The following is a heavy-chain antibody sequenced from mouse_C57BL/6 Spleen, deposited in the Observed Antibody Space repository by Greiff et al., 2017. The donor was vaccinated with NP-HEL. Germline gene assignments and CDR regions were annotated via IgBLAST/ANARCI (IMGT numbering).Heavy chain of an antibody. CDR3: AISRRYYGYCIDY. D-gene: IGHD2-2*01. CDR1: GYTFTSYW. CDR2: INPSNGGT. J-gene: IGHJ2*01. Sequence: QVQLKQPGTELVKPGASVKLSCKASGYTFTSYWMHWVKQRPGQGLEWIGNINPSNGGTNYNEKFKSKATLTVAKSSSTAYMQLSSLTSEDSAVYYCAISRRYYGYCIDYWGQGTTLTVSS. V-gene: IGHV1-53*01.